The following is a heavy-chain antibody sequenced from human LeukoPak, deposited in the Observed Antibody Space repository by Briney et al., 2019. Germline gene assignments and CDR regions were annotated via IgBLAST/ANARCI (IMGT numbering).Heavy chain of an antibody. Sequence: SETLSLTCTVSGGSISGSYWNWIRQSPGKGLEWIGYVSYTGNTNYNPSLKSRVTISVDTSKNQFSLKLSSVTAADTAVYYCARDPVEQPYWFCDLWGRGTLVTVSS. CDR3: ARDPVEQPYWFCDL. V-gene: IGHV4-59*01. D-gene: IGHD1/OR15-1a*01. CDR1: GGSISGSY. J-gene: IGHJ2*01. CDR2: VSYTGNT.